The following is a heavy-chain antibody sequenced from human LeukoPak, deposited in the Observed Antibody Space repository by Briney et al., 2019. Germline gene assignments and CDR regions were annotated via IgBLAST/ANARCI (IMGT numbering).Heavy chain of an antibody. CDR3: ASAVATIPHWFDP. CDR1: GGSISSYY. Sequence: SETLSLTCTVSGGSISSYYWSWIRQPPGKGLEWIGYIYYSGSTNYNPSLKSRVTISVDTSKNQFSLKLSSVTTADTAVYYCASAVATIPHWFDPWGQGTLVTVSS. CDR2: IYYSGST. J-gene: IGHJ5*02. V-gene: IGHV4-59*01. D-gene: IGHD5-24*01.